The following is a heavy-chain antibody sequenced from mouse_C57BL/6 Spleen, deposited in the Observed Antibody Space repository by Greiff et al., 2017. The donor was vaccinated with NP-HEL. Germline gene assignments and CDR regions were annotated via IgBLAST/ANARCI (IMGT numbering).Heavy chain of an antibody. Sequence: VQLQQSGPELVKPGASVKISCKASGYAFSSSWMNWVKQRPGKGLEWIGRIYPGDGDTNYNGKFKGKATLTADKSSSTAYMQLSSLTSEDSAVYFCAREGYYGSWDFDYWGQGTTLTVSS. CDR1: GYAFSSSW. CDR2: IYPGDGDT. CDR3: AREGYYGSWDFDY. J-gene: IGHJ2*01. D-gene: IGHD1-1*01. V-gene: IGHV1-82*01.